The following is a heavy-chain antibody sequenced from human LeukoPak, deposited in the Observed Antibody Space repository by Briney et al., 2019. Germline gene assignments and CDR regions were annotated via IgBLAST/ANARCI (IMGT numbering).Heavy chain of an antibody. CDR1: GFTFSSYA. D-gene: IGHD3-10*01. J-gene: IGHJ4*02. Sequence: TGGSLRLSCAASGFTFSSYAMSWVRQAPGKGLEWVSAISGSGGSTYYADSVKGRFTISRDNSKNTLYLQMNSLRAEDTAVYYCAKTHVLLWFETGPYFDYWGQGTLVTVSS. V-gene: IGHV3-23*01. CDR2: ISGSGGST. CDR3: AKTHVLLWFETGPYFDY.